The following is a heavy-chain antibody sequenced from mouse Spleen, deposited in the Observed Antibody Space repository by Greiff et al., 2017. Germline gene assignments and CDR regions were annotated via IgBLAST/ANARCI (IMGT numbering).Heavy chain of an antibody. V-gene: IGHV5-6-3*01. Sequence: EVQGVESGGGLVQPGGSLKLSCAASGFTFSSYGMSWVRQTPDKRLELVATINSNGGSTYYPDSVKGRFTISRDNAKNTLYLQMSSLKSEDTAMYYCARESGHGREFAYWGQGTLVTVSA. CDR2: INSNGGST. CDR3: ARESGHGREFAY. J-gene: IGHJ3*01. D-gene: IGHD1-3*01. CDR1: GFTFSSYG.